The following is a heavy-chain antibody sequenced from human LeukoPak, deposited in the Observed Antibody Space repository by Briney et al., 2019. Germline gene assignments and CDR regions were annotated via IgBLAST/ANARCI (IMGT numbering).Heavy chain of an antibody. CDR1: GFTFSSYG. D-gene: IGHD5-18*01. Sequence: GRSLRLSCAASGFTFSSYGMHWVRQAPGKGLEWVAVISYDGSSKYYADSVKGRFTISRDNSKNTLYLQMNSLRAEDTAVYYCAREIGYSDYWGQGTLVTVSS. J-gene: IGHJ4*02. V-gene: IGHV3-30*19. CDR3: AREIGYSDY. CDR2: ISYDGSSK.